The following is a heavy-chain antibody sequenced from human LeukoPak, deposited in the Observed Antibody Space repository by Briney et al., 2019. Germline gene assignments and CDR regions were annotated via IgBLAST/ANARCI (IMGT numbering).Heavy chain of an antibody. CDR2: IYHSGST. Sequence: SEALSLTRTVSGYSISSGYYWGWIRQPPGKGLEWIGSIYHSGSTYYNPSLKSRVTISVDTSKNQFSLKLSSVTAADTAVYYCARDPRYTAMGVVWGQGTLVTVSS. CDR1: GYSISSGYY. D-gene: IGHD5-18*01. CDR3: ARDPRYTAMGVV. V-gene: IGHV4-38-2*02. J-gene: IGHJ4*02.